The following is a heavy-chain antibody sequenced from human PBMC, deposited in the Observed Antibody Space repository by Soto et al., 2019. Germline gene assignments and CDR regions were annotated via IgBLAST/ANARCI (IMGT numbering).Heavy chain of an antibody. J-gene: IGHJ3*02. D-gene: IGHD3-22*01. Sequence: PGGSLRLSCAASGFSFGTYVMNWVRQAPGKGLEWVSGISGSGGRVYSAASVKGRFTISRDNSRNTLYLQMISLRAEDTAIYYCAMTRLYDTGTNDYHRDALDIWCQGTQVTVSS. CDR2: ISGSGGRV. V-gene: IGHV3-23*01. CDR1: GFSFGTYV. CDR3: AMTRLYDTGTNDYHRDALDI.